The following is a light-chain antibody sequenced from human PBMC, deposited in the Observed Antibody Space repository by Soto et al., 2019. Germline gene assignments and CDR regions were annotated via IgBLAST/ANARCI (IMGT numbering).Light chain of an antibody. CDR3: QQYNNWPRT. V-gene: IGKV3-15*01. J-gene: IGKJ1*01. Sequence: EIVMTRSPASLSVSPGERATLSCRASQSVNNNLAWYQQKPGQAPRLLIYAALTRATGIPARFSGSGSGTDFTLTISSLQSEDFAVYHCQQYNNWPRTFGQGTKVDI. CDR2: AAL. CDR1: QSVNNN.